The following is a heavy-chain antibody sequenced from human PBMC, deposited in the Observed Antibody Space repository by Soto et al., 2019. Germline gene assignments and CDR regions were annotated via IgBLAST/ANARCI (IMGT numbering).Heavy chain of an antibody. V-gene: IGHV1-69*12. J-gene: IGHJ5*02. CDR1: GGTFSSYA. Sequence: QVQLVQSGAAVKKPGSSVKVSCKASGGTFSSYAISWVRQAPGQGLEWMGGIIPIFGTANYAQKFQGRVTITADESTSTAYMELSSLRSEDTAVYYCASSMSIVGATTVSDPWGQGTLVTVSS. CDR3: ASSMSIVGATTVSDP. CDR2: IIPIFGTA. D-gene: IGHD1-26*01.